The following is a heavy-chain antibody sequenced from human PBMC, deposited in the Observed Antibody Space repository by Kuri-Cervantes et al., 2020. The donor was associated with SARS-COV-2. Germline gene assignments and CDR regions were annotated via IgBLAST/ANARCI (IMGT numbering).Heavy chain of an antibody. CDR3: ARAYGFLRYIYYMDV. CDR2: VNHRGDT. D-gene: IGHD3-9*01. V-gene: IGHV4-34*01. CDR1: GYSISSGYY. Sequence: SETLSLTCAVSGYSISSGYYWTWIRQSPGRGLEWIGEVNHRGDTNYNPSLKSRVTISVDTSNNQFSLHLNSVTAADTAVYHCARAYGFLRYIYYMDVWGKGTTVTVSS. J-gene: IGHJ6*03.